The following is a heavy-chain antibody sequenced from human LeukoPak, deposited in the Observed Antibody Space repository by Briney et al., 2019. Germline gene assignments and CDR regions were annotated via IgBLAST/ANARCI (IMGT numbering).Heavy chain of an antibody. D-gene: IGHD3-9*01. V-gene: IGHV3-23*01. Sequence: GGSLRLSCAASEFTFSSYAMSWVRQAPGKGLEWVSALSGSGGSTYYADSVKGRFTISRDNSKNTLYLQMNSLRAEDTAVYYCAKAAYFDISTGYYSYYFDYWGQGTLVTVSS. CDR2: LSGSGGST. CDR1: EFTFSSYA. J-gene: IGHJ4*02. CDR3: AKAAYFDISTGYYSYYFDY.